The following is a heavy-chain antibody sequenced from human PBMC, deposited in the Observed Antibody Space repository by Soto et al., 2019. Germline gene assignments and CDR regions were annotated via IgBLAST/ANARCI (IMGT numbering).Heavy chain of an antibody. V-gene: IGHV1-18*01. J-gene: IGHJ4*02. CDR3: ARDGLYCSSTSCYLGY. CDR2: ISAYNGNT. Sequence: GLEWMGWISAYNGNTNYAQKLXXRVTMTTDTSTSTAYMELRSLRSDDTAVYYCARDGLYCSSTSCYLGYWGQGTLVTVSS. D-gene: IGHD2-2*01.